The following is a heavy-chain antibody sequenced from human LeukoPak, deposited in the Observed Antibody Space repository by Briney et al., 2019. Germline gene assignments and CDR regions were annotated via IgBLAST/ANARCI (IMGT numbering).Heavy chain of an antibody. Sequence: ASVKVPCKASGYTFTSYDINWVRQATGQGLEWMGIINPSGGSTSYAQKFQGRVTMTRDTSTSTAYMELGSLRSDDMAVYYCARDRVYDYSNPRGFDHWGQGTLVTVSS. V-gene: IGHV1-46*01. CDR2: INPSGGST. J-gene: IGHJ4*02. CDR1: GYTFTSYD. D-gene: IGHD3-16*01. CDR3: ARDRVYDYSNPRGFDH.